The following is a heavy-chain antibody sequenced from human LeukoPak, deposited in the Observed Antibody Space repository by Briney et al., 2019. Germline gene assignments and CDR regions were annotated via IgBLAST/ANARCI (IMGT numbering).Heavy chain of an antibody. D-gene: IGHD6-13*01. CDR1: GFTFSAYD. V-gene: IGHV3-48*03. Sequence: GSLSLSCAAYGFTFSAYDMNWVRQAPGKGLEWVSRITSSGSTIYYADSVKGRFTISRDNAKSSLYLQMNSLRAEDTAVYYCARPGYSSSWSAFDIWGQGTMVTVSS. J-gene: IGHJ3*02. CDR3: ARPGYSSSWSAFDI. CDR2: ITSSGSTI.